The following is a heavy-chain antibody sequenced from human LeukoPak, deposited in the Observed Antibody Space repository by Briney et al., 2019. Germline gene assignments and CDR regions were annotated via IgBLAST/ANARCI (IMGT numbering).Heavy chain of an antibody. Sequence: ASVKVSCKASGYTFTSYDINWVRQATGQGLEWMGWMNPKSGNTGYAQKFQGRVTMTRNTSISTAYMELSSLRSEDTAVYYCARGRRTMVRGVIIGPFDYWGQGTLVTVSS. CDR2: MNPKSGNT. D-gene: IGHD3-10*01. J-gene: IGHJ4*02. V-gene: IGHV1-8*01. CDR1: GYTFTSYD. CDR3: ARGRRTMVRGVIIGPFDY.